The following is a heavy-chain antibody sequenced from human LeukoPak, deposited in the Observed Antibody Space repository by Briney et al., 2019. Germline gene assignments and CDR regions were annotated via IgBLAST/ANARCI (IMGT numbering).Heavy chain of an antibody. CDR3: ARGRGYYYDTRFDY. Sequence: SETLSLTCTVSGGSISSDYWRWIRQPPGKGLEWIGYIYYSGSTNCNPSLKSRVTISVDTSKNQFSLKLSSVTAADTAVYYCARGRGYYYDTRFDYWGQGTLVTVSS. CDR1: GGSISSDY. J-gene: IGHJ4*02. V-gene: IGHV4-59*01. D-gene: IGHD3-22*01. CDR2: IYYSGST.